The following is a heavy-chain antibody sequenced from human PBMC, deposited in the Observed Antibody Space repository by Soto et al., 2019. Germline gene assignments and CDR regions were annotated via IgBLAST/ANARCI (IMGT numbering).Heavy chain of an antibody. CDR1: KYTFNNYA. CDR3: ARDTITPGGHFSQFGMDV. Sequence: ASVKVSCKASKYTFNNYALHWLRRAPGQGLEWMGWISPGSANTKYSQKFQARVTFTWDTSASTAYMELSGLRSEDTALYYCARDTITPGGHFSQFGMDVWGQGTTVTVSS. CDR2: ISPGSANT. D-gene: IGHD3-9*01. J-gene: IGHJ6*02. V-gene: IGHV1-3*01.